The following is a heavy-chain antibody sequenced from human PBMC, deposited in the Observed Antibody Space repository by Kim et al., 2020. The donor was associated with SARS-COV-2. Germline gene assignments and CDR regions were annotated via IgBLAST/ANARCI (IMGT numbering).Heavy chain of an antibody. CDR3: ARDRRHYYYYGMDV. V-gene: IGHV3-21*01. CDR1: GFTFSSYS. J-gene: IGHJ6*02. Sequence: GGSLRLSCAASGFTFSSYSMNWVRQAPGKGLEWVSSISSSSSYIYYADSVKGRFTISRDNAKNSLYLQMNSLRAEDTAVYYCARDRRHYYYYGMDVWGQGTTVTVSS. CDR2: ISSSSSYI.